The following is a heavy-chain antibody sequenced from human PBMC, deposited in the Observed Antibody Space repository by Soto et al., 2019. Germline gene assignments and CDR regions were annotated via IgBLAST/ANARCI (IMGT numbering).Heavy chain of an antibody. CDR1: GFTFSSYA. Sequence: QVQLVESGGGVVQPGRSLRLSCAASGFTFSSYAMHWARQAPGKGLEWVAVISYDGSNKYYADSVKGRFTISRDNSKNTLYLQMNSLRAEDTAVYYCARTRAYYYDSSGYSNWGQGTLVTVSS. CDR2: ISYDGSNK. J-gene: IGHJ4*02. D-gene: IGHD3-22*01. CDR3: ARTRAYYYDSSGYSN. V-gene: IGHV3-30-3*01.